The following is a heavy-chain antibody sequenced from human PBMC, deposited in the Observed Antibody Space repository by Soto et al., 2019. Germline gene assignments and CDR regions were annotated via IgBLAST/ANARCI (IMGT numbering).Heavy chain of an antibody. D-gene: IGHD4-17*01. Sequence: GGSLRLSCAASGFTFSSYAMSWVRQAPGKGLEWVSAISGSGGSTYYADSVKGRFTITRENSKNTLYLQMNSLRAEDTAVYYCATYYDYGDYYFQHWGQGTLVTVSS. V-gene: IGHV3-23*01. J-gene: IGHJ1*01. CDR1: GFTFSSYA. CDR2: ISGSGGST. CDR3: ATYYDYGDYYFQH.